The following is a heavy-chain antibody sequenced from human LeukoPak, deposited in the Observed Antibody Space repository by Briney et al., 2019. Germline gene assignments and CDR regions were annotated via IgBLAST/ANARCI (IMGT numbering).Heavy chain of an antibody. V-gene: IGHV3-21*01. D-gene: IGHD6-19*01. CDR2: ISSSSSYT. J-gene: IGHJ4*02. Sequence: GGSLRLSCAASGFTFSSYSMNWVRQAPGKGLEWVSSISSSSSYTYYADSVKGRFTISRDNAKNSLYLQMNSLRAEDTVVYYCARDRLKRYRSGWYWGGQGTLVTVSS. CDR3: ARDRLKRYRSGWYW. CDR1: GFTFSSYS.